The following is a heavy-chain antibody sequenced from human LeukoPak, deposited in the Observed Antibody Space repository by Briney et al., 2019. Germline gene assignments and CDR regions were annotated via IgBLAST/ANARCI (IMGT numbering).Heavy chain of an antibody. D-gene: IGHD6-19*01. Sequence: PGASLRLSCAASGFTFKKYGMSWVRQAPGKGLEWVSTINDNGANTHYADSVKGRFTISRDSSKNTLFYQMNSLRADDTARYYCTKGDGGWYPIDSWGQGTLIIVSS. CDR1: GFTFKKYG. V-gene: IGHV3-23*01. CDR2: INDNGANT. CDR3: TKGDGGWYPIDS. J-gene: IGHJ4*02.